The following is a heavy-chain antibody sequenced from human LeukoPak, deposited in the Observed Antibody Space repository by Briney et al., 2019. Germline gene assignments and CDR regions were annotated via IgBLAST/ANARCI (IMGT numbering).Heavy chain of an antibody. Sequence: GGSLRLSCAASGFTFSIYAMSWVRQAPGKGLQWVSSITSRGESTWYVDSVKGRFTITRDKSENTLYLQMHSLRAEDTAVYYCARDRPNYYGSDGHYYRRDGDYWGRGTLVSVSS. CDR2: ITSRGEST. CDR1: GFTFSIYA. V-gene: IGHV3-23*01. J-gene: IGHJ4*02. CDR3: ARDRPNYYGSDGHYYRRDGDY. D-gene: IGHD3-22*01.